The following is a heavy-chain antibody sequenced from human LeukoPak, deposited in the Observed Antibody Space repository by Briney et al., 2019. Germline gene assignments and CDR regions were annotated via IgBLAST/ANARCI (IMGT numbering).Heavy chain of an antibody. CDR3: AREGDGDYVGVYYYYGMDV. D-gene: IGHD4-17*01. CDR2: IYSSGST. V-gene: IGHV4-4*07. J-gene: IGHJ6*02. CDR1: GGSISSYY. Sequence: PSETLSLTCTVSGGSISSYYWSWIRQPAGKGLEWIGRIYSSGSTNYNPSLKSRVTMSVDTSKNQFYLELSSVTAADTAVYYCAREGDGDYVGVYYYYGMDVWGQETTVTVSS.